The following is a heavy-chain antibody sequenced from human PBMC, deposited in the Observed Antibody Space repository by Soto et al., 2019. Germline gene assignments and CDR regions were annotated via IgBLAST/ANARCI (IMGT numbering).Heavy chain of an antibody. Sequence: GGSLRLSCAASGFTFSSYAMHWVRQAPGKGLEWVAVISYDGSNKFYADSVKGRFIMSRDNSKNTLYLQMNSLRAEDTAVYYCARPLWRDDYNWGYFDLWGRGTLVTVSS. CDR1: GFTFSSYA. CDR2: ISYDGSNK. D-gene: IGHD4-4*01. J-gene: IGHJ2*01. CDR3: ARPLWRDDYNWGYFDL. V-gene: IGHV3-30-3*01.